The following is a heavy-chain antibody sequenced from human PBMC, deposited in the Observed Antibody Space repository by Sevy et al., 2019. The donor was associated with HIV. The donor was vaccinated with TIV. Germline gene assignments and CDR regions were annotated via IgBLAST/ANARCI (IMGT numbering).Heavy chain of an antibody. CDR2: ISNSGST. D-gene: IGHD2-15*01. CDR3: AREGRDIVYGMDV. J-gene: IGHJ6*02. V-gene: IGHV4-31*03. Sequence: SETLSLTCTVSGGSISRGDYYWSWIRQHPGKGLEWIGYISNSGSTYYNPSLKSRVTISVDTSKNQFSLKLSSVTAADTAVYYCAREGRDIVYGMDVWGQGTTVTVSS. CDR1: GGSISRGDYY.